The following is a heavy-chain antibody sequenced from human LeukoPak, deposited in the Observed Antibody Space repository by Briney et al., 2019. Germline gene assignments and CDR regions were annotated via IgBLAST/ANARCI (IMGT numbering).Heavy chain of an antibody. J-gene: IGHJ5*02. CDR3: AKGDTTDPFDP. V-gene: IGHV3-33*06. Sequence: GRSLRLSCAASGFTFSNYGMHWVRQAPGKGLEWLAVIWYDGSNTNYADSVKGRFTISRDNSKNTLYMQMNSLRAEDAAVYYCAKGDTTDPFDPWGQGTLVTVSS. D-gene: IGHD1-14*01. CDR2: IWYDGSNT. CDR1: GFTFSNYG.